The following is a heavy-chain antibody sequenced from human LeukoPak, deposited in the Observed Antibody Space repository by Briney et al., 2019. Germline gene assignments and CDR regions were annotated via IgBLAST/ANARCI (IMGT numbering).Heavy chain of an antibody. Sequence: SETLSLTCTVSGGSVRSGGYCLNWIRQHPGEGLEWIGFIYDSGNAYYNPSYNPSLKSRVTISVDTSENQFSLKLTSVTAADTAVYYCATSMVRGVIITSFFYWGQGTLVTVSS. CDR1: GGSVRSGGYC. V-gene: IGHV4-31*03. D-gene: IGHD3-10*01. CDR3: ATSMVRGVIITSFFY. J-gene: IGHJ4*02. CDR2: IYDSGNA.